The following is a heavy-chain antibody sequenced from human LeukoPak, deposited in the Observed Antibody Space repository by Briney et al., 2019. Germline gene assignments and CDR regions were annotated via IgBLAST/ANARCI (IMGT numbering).Heavy chain of an antibody. Sequence: PGGSLRLSCAASGFTFSSYGMSWVRQAPGKGLEWVSAISGSGGSTYYADSVKGRFTISRDNSKNTLYLQMNSLRAEDTAVYYCAKDGMVRGVGNYYMDVWGKGTTVTISS. CDR1: GFTFSSYG. CDR3: AKDGMVRGVGNYYMDV. CDR2: ISGSGGST. D-gene: IGHD3-10*01. V-gene: IGHV3-23*01. J-gene: IGHJ6*03.